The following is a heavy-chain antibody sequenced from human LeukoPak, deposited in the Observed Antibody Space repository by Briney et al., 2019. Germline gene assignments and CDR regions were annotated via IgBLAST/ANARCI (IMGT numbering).Heavy chain of an antibody. D-gene: IGHD2-21*01. Sequence: SETLSLTCTVSGDSITSEYYWGCIRQPPGQGREWIGCISHSGRSYYNPSLNSRVTISVETSKNQFSLQLSSVTAADTGVYECARDHIANLASRLFDPWGQGTLVTVSS. CDR3: ARDHIANLASRLFDP. CDR1: GDSITSEYY. J-gene: IGHJ5*02. CDR2: ISHSGRS. V-gene: IGHV4-38-2*02.